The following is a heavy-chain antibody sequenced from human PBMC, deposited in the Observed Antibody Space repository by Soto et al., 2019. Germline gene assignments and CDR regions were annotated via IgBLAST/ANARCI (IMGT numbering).Heavy chain of an antibody. V-gene: IGHV4-31*03. D-gene: IGHD2-15*01. Sequence: QVQLQESGPGLVKPSQTLSLTCTVSGGSISSGGYYWSWIRQHPGKGLEWIGYIYYSGSTYYNPSLKSRVTISVDTAKNQFALKLSSVTAADTAVYYCSRCTDHWWFDPWGQGTLVTVSS. J-gene: IGHJ5*02. CDR3: SRCTDHWWFDP. CDR1: GGSISSGGYY. CDR2: IYYSGST.